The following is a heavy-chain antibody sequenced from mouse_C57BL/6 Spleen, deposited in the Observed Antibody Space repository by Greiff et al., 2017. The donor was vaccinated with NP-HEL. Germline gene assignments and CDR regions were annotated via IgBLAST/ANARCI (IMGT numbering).Heavy chain of an antibody. CDR2: IRNKANNHAT. V-gene: IGHV6-6*01. CDR1: GFTFSDAW. J-gene: IGHJ3*01. CDR3: TRAPYDYAWFAY. D-gene: IGHD2-4*01. Sequence: EVMLVESGGGLVQPGGSMKLSCAASGFTFSDAWMDWVRQSPEKGLEWVAEIRNKANNHATYYAESVKGRFTISRDDSKSSVYLQMNSLRAEDTGIYYCTRAPYDYAWFAYWGQGTLVTVSA.